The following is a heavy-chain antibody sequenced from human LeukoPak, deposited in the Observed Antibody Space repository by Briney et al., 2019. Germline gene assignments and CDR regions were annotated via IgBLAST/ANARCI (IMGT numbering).Heavy chain of an antibody. CDR3: VRGYSFGPYGMDV. CDR2: ISDSGGST. D-gene: IGHD2-15*01. CDR1: GFPFSSYA. Sequence: GGSLRLSCSASGFPFSSYAMHWVRQAPGKGLEYVSAISDSGGSTYYADSVKGRFTISRDNSKNTLYLQMSSLRAEDTAMYFCVRGYSFGPYGMDVWGQGTTVTVSS. J-gene: IGHJ6*02. V-gene: IGHV3-64D*09.